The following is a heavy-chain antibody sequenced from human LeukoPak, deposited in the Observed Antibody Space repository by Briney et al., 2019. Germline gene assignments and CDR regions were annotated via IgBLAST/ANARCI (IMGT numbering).Heavy chain of an antibody. J-gene: IGHJ4*02. CDR1: GYTFTSYG. D-gene: IGHD3-10*01. CDR3: ARDIYYYGSGSYYIIYFDY. CDR2: ISAYNGNT. V-gene: IGHV1-18*01. Sequence: ASVKVSCKASGYTFTSYGISWVRQAPGQGLEWIGWISAYNGNTNYAQKLQGRVTMTTDTSTSTAYMELRSLRSDDTAVYYCARDIYYYGSGSYYIIYFDYWGQGTLVTVSS.